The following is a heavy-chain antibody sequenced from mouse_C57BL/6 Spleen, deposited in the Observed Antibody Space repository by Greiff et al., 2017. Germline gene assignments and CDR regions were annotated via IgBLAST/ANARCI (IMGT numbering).Heavy chain of an antibody. J-gene: IGHJ3*01. CDR2: ISYDGSN. D-gene: IGHD6-1*01. Sequence: EVHLVESGPGLVKPSQSLSLTCSVTGYSITSGYYWNWIRQFPGNKLEWMGYISYDGSNNYNPSLKNRISITRDTSKNQFFLKLNSVTTEDTATYYCARDSSPAHAYWGQGTLVTVSA. V-gene: IGHV3-6*01. CDR1: GYSITSGYY. CDR3: ARDSSPAHAY.